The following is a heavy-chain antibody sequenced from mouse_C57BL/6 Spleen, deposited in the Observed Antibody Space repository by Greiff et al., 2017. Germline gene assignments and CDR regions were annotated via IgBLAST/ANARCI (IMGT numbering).Heavy chain of an antibody. Sequence: QVQLQQSGAELVKPGASVKLSCKASGYTFTSYWMPWVKQRPGQGLEWIGMIHPNSGSTNYNEKFKSKATLTVDKSSSTAYMQLSSLTSEDSAVYYGSRLTQSYYWGQGTTLTVSS. V-gene: IGHV1-64*01. CDR3: SRLTQSYY. J-gene: IGHJ2*01. CDR1: GYTFTSYW. D-gene: IGHD6-1*01. CDR2: IHPNSGST.